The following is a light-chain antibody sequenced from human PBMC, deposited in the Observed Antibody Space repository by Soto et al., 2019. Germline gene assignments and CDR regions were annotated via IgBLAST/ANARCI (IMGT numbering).Light chain of an antibody. CDR3: QQYDSPVWT. CDR1: QTISSW. Sequence: DIQLTQSPSLLSASVGDRVTITCRASQTISSWLAWYQQKPGKAPNLLIYDVSSLDSGVPSRFSGSGSGTEFTLTISSLQPDDVATYYCQQYDSPVWTFGQGTKVDIK. CDR2: DVS. J-gene: IGKJ1*01. V-gene: IGKV1-5*01.